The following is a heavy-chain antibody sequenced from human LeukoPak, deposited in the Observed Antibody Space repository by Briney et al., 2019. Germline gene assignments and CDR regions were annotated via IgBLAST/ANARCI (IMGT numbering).Heavy chain of an antibody. Sequence: GGSLRLSCAASGFTFSSYDMHWVRQATGKRLEWVSAIGAAGDPYYPGSVKGRFTISRENAKNSLYLQMNSLRAGDTAVYYCARGPNNAGGYYYYGMDVWGKGTTVTVSS. J-gene: IGHJ6*04. D-gene: IGHD3-16*01. V-gene: IGHV3-13*05. CDR3: ARGPNNAGGYYYYGMDV. CDR1: GFTFSSYD. CDR2: IGAAGDP.